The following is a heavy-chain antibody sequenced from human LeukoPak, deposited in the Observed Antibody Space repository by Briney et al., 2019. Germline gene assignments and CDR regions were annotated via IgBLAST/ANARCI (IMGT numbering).Heavy chain of an antibody. V-gene: IGHV1-2*06. D-gene: IGHD6-6*01. CDR1: GYTFTGYY. J-gene: IGHJ4*02. CDR3: VSIAARQPLDY. Sequence: GASVKVSCKASGYTFTGYYMHWVRQAPGQGLEWMGRINPNSGGTSYAQKFQGRVTMTRDTSISTAYMELSRLRSDDTAVYYCVSIAARQPLDYWGQGNLVTVSS. CDR2: INPNSGGT.